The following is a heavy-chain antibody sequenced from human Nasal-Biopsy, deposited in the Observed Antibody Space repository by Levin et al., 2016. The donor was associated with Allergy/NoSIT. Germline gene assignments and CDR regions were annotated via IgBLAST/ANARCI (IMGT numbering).Heavy chain of an antibody. CDR2: MYYMGRT. Sequence: SETLSLTCSVSGGSISTSRYYWGWIRQPPGKGLEWIGSMYYMGRTSYNPALKGRVTMSVDGSKNQFFLKLNSVTAADTAMYYCARREGYCGGYGCYIWFDPWGQGTLVTVSS. CDR3: ARREGYCGGYGCYIWFDP. CDR1: GGSISTSRYY. D-gene: IGHD2-15*01. V-gene: IGHV4-39*01. J-gene: IGHJ5*02.